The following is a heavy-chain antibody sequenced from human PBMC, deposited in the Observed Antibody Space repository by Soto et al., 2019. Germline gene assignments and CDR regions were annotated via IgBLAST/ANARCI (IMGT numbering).Heavy chain of an antibody. CDR3: AGDRPITGTTAGFDP. CDR1: GYTFTGYY. V-gene: IGHV1-2*04. J-gene: IGHJ5*02. CDR2: INPNRGGT. D-gene: IGHD1-7*01. Sequence: QVPLVQSGAEVKKPGASVKVSCKASGYTFTGYYMHWVRQAPGQGLEWMGWINPNRGGTNYAQKFQGWVPMTRDTSISTAYMELSRPRSDDTAVYYCAGDRPITGTTAGFDPWGQGTLVTVSS.